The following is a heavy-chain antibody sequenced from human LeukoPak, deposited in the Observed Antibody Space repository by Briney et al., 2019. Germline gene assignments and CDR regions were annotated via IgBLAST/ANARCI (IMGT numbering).Heavy chain of an antibody. CDR3: ARGRGYFYGSGSRYLEGSCDL. D-gene: IGHD3-10*01. CDR2: ISYGGNT. Sequence: PPETLSPTFTVAGDSISSYYWSWIRPTPGKGLEWVGQISYGGNTKYNPSLRGRVTISADTSKCSLKLTSVTAADTGRYYCARGRGYFYGSGSRYLEGSCDLWGRGTAVTV. V-gene: IGHV4-59*01. J-gene: IGHJ3*01. CDR1: GDSISSYY.